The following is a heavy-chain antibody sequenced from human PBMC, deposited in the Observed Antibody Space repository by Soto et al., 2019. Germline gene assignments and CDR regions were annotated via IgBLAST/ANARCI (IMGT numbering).Heavy chain of an antibody. CDR2: IIPLFGTA. V-gene: IGHV1-69*12. CDR3: ASRAVVVTAIDAFDI. Sequence: QVQLVQSGAEVKKPGSSVKVSCKASGGTFSSYAISWGRQAPGQGLGWMGGIIPLFGTANYAQKFQGIVTIAAAESTTTAYMELSSLRSEDTVVCYCASRAVVVTAIDAFDIWGQGTMVTVSS. D-gene: IGHD2-21*02. CDR1: GGTFSSYA. J-gene: IGHJ3*02.